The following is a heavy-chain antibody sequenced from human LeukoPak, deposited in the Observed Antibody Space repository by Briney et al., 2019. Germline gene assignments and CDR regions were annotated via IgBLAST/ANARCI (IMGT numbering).Heavy chain of an antibody. Sequence: GGSLRLSCAASGFTFDDYAMPWVRQAPGKGLEWVSGISWNSGSIGYADSVKGRFTISRDNAKNSLYLQMNSLRAEDTALYYCAKDAGDYYDILTGYPHFDYWGQGTLVTVSS. J-gene: IGHJ4*02. D-gene: IGHD3-9*01. CDR1: GFTFDDYA. CDR2: ISWNSGSI. V-gene: IGHV3-9*01. CDR3: AKDAGDYYDILTGYPHFDY.